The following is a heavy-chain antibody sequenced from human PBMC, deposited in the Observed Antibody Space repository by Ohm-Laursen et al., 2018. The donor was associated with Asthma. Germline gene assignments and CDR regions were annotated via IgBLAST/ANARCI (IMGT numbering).Heavy chain of an antibody. CDR1: GFTFSSYA. CDR2: ISYDGSNK. J-gene: IGHJ6*02. D-gene: IGHD1-26*01. Sequence: SLRLSCAASGFTFSSYAMHWVRQAPGKGLEWVAVISYDGSNKYYADSVKGRFTISRDNSKNTLYLQMNSLRDEDTALYYCAKALVGAPLYYHYYGMDVWGQGTTVAVSS. V-gene: IGHV3-30*04. CDR3: AKALVGAPLYYHYYGMDV.